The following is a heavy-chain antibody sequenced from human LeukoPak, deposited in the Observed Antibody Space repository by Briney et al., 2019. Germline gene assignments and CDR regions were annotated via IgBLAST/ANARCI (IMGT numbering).Heavy chain of an antibody. Sequence: PGGSLRLSCAASGFTFSSYEMNWVRQAPGKGLEWVSYISSSGSTIYYADSVKGRFTISRDNAKNSLYLQMNSLRAEDTAVYYCARDGRSYGSGPTDYWGQGTLVTVSS. CDR1: GFTFSSYE. D-gene: IGHD3-10*01. J-gene: IGHJ4*02. CDR2: ISSSGSTI. CDR3: ARDGRSYGSGPTDY. V-gene: IGHV3-48*03.